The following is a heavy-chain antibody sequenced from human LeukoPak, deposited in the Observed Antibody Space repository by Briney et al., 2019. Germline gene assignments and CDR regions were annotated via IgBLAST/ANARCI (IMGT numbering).Heavy chain of an antibody. CDR2: IYYSGST. CDR1: GGSISSYY. Sequence: PSETLSLTCTVSGGSISSYYWSWIRQPPGKGLEWIGYIYYSGSTNYNPSLKSRVTISVDTSKNQFSLKLSSVTAADTAVYYCARGRARAYYGLFHWGQGTLVTVSS. J-gene: IGHJ4*02. V-gene: IGHV4-59*01. CDR3: ARGRARAYYGLFH. D-gene: IGHD3-3*01.